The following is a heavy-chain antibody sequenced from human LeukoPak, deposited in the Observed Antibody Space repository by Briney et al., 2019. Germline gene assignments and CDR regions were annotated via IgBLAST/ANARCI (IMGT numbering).Heavy chain of an antibody. CDR2: IYTRGGT. CDR1: VDTLSRYY. J-gene: IGHJ4*02. Sequence: PEALSLTCTVSVDTLSRYYWSSIRQTPGKGLEWIGYIYTRGGTHYIPSLKGRVTISIDTSKNQFSLKLSSVTAADSAVYYCARLTRLSTSPDRYYLDYWGQGTLVTVSS. CDR3: ARLTRLSTSPDRYYLDY. D-gene: IGHD6-6*01. V-gene: IGHV4-4*09.